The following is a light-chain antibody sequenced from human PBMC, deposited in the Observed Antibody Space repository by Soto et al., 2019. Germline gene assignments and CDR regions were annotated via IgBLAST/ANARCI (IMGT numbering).Light chain of an antibody. CDR2: KAS. J-gene: IGKJ1*01. CDR1: QSISSW. V-gene: IGKV1-5*03. Sequence: DIEMTQSPSTLSSSVGERVTITCRASQSISSWLAWYQQKPGEAPKLLIYKASSLESGVPSRFSGSGSGTEFTLTISSLQPDDFAPYYCQQATCGQGTKVDIK. CDR3: QQAT.